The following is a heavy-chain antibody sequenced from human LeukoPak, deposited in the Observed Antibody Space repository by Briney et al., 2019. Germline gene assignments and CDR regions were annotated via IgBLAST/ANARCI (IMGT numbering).Heavy chain of an antibody. D-gene: IGHD3-22*01. V-gene: IGHV4-34*01. CDR3: ARGRQDVTMIVVVMTAVSYYLDV. J-gene: IGHJ6*03. CDR1: GGSFSGYY. CDR2: MNPSGST. Sequence: SETLSLTCAVYGGSFSGYYWTWIRQTPEKGLEWIGEMNPSGSTNYNPSLKSRVAISVDTSKNQFSLELSSVTAADTAVYYCARGRQDVTMIVVVMTAVSYYLDVWGKGTTVTVS.